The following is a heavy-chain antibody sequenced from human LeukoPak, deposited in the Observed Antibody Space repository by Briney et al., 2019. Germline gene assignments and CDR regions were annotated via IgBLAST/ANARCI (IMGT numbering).Heavy chain of an antibody. CDR1: DDSITMHY. CDR3: ARGRVSSSTWYSTYYYYFYMDV. Sequence: SETLSLTCSVSDDSITMHYWTWIRQPPGKGLEWIGYVDHTGSTNFNPSLSGRVSISRDTTKNLFSLRLRSVTAADTAVYFCARGRVSSSTWYSTYYYYFYMDVWGKGTTVTVSS. J-gene: IGHJ6*03. CDR2: VDHTGST. D-gene: IGHD1-1*01. V-gene: IGHV4-59*11.